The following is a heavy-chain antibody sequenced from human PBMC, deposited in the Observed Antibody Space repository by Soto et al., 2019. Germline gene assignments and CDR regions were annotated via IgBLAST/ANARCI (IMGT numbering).Heavy chain of an antibody. V-gene: IGHV1-46*01. CDR1: GYTFTSYY. CDR3: ARGGGGPAAIYHYYGMDV. Sequence: ASVKVSCKASGYTFTSYYMHWVRQAPGQGLEWMGIINPSGGSTSYAQKFQGRVTMTRDTSTSTVYMELSSLRSEDTAVYYCARGGGGPAAIYHYYGMDVWGQGTTVTVSS. D-gene: IGHD2-2*01. CDR2: INPSGGST. J-gene: IGHJ6*02.